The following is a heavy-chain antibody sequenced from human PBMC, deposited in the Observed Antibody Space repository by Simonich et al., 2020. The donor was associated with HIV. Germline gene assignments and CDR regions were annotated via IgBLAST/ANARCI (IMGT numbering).Heavy chain of an antibody. D-gene: IGHD1-26*01. J-gene: IGHJ4*02. CDR3: ARDFLVGAFDY. CDR2: MYFDGSNI. CDR1: GFTFSRYG. V-gene: IGHV3-33*01. Sequence: QVQLVESGGGVVQPGRSLRLSCAASGFTFSRYGMHWVRQAQGKGRELVAVMYFDGSNIYYADSVKGRFTIARDNSKNTLYLQMNSLRAEDTAVYYCARDFLVGAFDYWGQGSQVTVSS.